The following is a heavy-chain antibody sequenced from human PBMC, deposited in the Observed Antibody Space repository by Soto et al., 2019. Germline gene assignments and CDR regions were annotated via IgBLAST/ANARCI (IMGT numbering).Heavy chain of an antibody. CDR1: GGSISSDDYY. CDR3: ASQYYDFSIGALDF. D-gene: IGHD3-3*01. V-gene: IGHV4-30-4*01. Sequence: QVQLQESGPGLVQPSQTMSLTCTVSGGSISSDDYYWTWVRQPPGKGLEWIGNIHDTATTSYNPSLKSRLTLSVDTSNNQFSLRLKSVTAADTAVYFCASQYYDFSIGALDFWGQGILVPVSS. CDR2: IHDTATT. J-gene: IGHJ4*02.